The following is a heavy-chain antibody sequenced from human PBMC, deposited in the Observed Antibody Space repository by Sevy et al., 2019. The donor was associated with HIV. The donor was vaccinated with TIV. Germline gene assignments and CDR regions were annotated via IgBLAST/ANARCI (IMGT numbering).Heavy chain of an antibody. V-gene: IGHV1-69*06. CDR1: GGTFSSYA. J-gene: IGHJ4*02. D-gene: IGHD6-19*01. CDR3: ARAPGSVAVAGDYYFDY. Sequence: ASVKVSCKASGGTFSSYAISWVRQAPGQGLEWVGGIIPIFGTANYAQKFQGRVTITADKSTSTAYMELSSLRSEDTAVYYCARAPGSVAVAGDYYFDYWGQGTLVTVSS. CDR2: IIPIFGTA.